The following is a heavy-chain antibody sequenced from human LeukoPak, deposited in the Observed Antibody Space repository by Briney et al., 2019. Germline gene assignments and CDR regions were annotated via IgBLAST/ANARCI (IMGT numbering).Heavy chain of an antibody. CDR3: ARESNYYDSSGYVNHFDY. CDR2: INWNGGST. J-gene: IGHJ4*02. V-gene: IGHV3-20*04. CDR1: GFTFDDYG. D-gene: IGHD3-22*01. Sequence: GGSLRLSCAASGFTFDDYGMRWVRQAPGKGLEWVSGINWNGGSTGYADSVKGRFTISRDNAKNSLYLQMNSLRAEDTALYYCARESNYYDSSGYVNHFDYWGQGTLVTVSS.